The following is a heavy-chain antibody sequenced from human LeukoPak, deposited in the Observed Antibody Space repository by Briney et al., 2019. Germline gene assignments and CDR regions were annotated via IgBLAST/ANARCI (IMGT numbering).Heavy chain of an antibody. Sequence: GGSLRLSCTASEFAFRNYEINWVRQAPGKGLEWVSYISPSGSTTYYSDSVKGRFTISRDNAKNSVYVQMNSLRAEDTAVYYCARELQLETPRPKPEDNWFDPWGQGTLVTVSS. CDR2: ISPSGSTT. CDR1: EFAFRNYE. D-gene: IGHD1-1*01. J-gene: IGHJ5*02. V-gene: IGHV3-48*03. CDR3: ARELQLETPRPKPEDNWFDP.